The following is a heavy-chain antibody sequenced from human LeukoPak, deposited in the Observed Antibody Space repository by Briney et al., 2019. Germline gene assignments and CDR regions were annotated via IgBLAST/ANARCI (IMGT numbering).Heavy chain of an antibody. D-gene: IGHD4-23*01. CDR1: GFTFSSYG. CDR2: IWYDGSNK. V-gene: IGHV3-30*02. CDR3: AKDGNAFDC. J-gene: IGHJ4*02. Sequence: AGGSLRLSCAASGFTFSSYGMHWVRQAPGKGLEWVAVIWYDGSNKYYADSVKGRFTISRDNSKNTLYLQMNSLRAEDTAVYYCAKDGNAFDCWGQGTLVTVSS.